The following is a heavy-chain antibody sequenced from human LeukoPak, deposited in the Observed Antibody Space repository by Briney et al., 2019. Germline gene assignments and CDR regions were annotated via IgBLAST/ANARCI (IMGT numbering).Heavy chain of an antibody. J-gene: IGHJ3*02. Sequence: PSETLSLTCAVYGGSFSGYYWSWIRQPPGKGLEWIGEINHSGSTSYNPSLKSRVTISVDTSKNQSSLKLSSVTAADTAVYYCARGPHYDILTGYYNDAFDIWGQGTMVTVSS. CDR1: GGSFSGYY. V-gene: IGHV4-34*01. D-gene: IGHD3-9*01. CDR3: ARGPHYDILTGYYNDAFDI. CDR2: INHSGST.